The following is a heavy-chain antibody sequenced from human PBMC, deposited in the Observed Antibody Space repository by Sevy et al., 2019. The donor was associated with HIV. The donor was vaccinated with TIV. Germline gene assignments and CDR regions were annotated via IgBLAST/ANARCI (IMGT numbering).Heavy chain of an antibody. CDR2: IYSGGTT. J-gene: IGHJ4*02. V-gene: IGHV3-53*01. CDR1: GFTVSNNY. CDR3: ARDPHDIAETGGG. Sequence: GGSLRLSCAASGFTVSNNYMNWVRQAPGKGLEWVSLIYSGGTTHYADSVKGRFTISRDHSKNTLYLQMNSLRAEDTAIYYCARDPHDIAETGGGWGQGTLVTVSS. D-gene: IGHD6-13*01.